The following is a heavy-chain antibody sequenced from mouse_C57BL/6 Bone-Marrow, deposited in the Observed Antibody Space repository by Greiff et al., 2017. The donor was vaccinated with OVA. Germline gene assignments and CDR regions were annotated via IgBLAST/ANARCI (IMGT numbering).Heavy chain of an antibody. V-gene: IGHV1-50*01. CDR1: GYTFTSYW. J-gene: IGHJ3*01. Sequence: QVQLQQPGAELVKPGASVKLSCKASGYTFTSYWMQWVKQRPGPGLEWFGEIDPSDSYTNYNQKFKGKATLTVDTSSSTAYMQLSSLTSEDSAVYYYASAVFAYWGQGTLVTVSA. CDR2: IDPSDSYT. CDR3: ASAVFAY.